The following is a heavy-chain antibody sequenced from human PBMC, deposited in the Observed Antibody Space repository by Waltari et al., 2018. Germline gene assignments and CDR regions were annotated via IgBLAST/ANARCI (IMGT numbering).Heavy chain of an antibody. V-gene: IGHV4-34*01. Sequence: QVQLQQWGAGLLKPSETLSLTCAVYGGSFSGYYWSWIRQPPGKGPEWIGEINHSGSTNYNPSLKSRVTISVDTSKNQFSLKLSSVTAADTAVYYCARGHYDYIWGSYRYGGSPFDYWGQGTLVTVSS. J-gene: IGHJ4*02. CDR1: GGSFSGYY. CDR2: INHSGST. D-gene: IGHD3-16*02. CDR3: ARGHYDYIWGSYRYGGSPFDY.